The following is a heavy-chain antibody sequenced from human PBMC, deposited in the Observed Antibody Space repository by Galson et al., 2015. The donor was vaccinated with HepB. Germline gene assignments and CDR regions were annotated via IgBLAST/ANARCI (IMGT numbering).Heavy chain of an antibody. V-gene: IGHV5-51*01. CDR2: IYPGDSDS. CDR1: GYSFTNDW. J-gene: IGHJ4*02. D-gene: IGHD5-24*01. CDR3: ARRKEMTTIIDY. Sequence: QSGAEVKKPGESLTISCKGSGYSFTNDWIGCVRQVSGKGLEWVGIIYPGDSDSIYSPSFQGQVTISVDKSTSTAFLQWSSLKASDTAMYYCARRKEMTTIIDYWGQGTLVTVSS.